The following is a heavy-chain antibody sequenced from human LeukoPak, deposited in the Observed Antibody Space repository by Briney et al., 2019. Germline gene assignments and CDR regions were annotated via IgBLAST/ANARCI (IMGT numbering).Heavy chain of an antibody. Sequence: GGSLRLSCAASGFTFSNYAMSWVRQAPGKGLEWVAVISYDGNNKDFADSVKGRFTISRDNSKNTLYLQMNSLRAEDTAVYYCARGNNVLMVTGCFGYWGQGTLVTVSS. CDR2: ISYDGNNK. CDR1: GFTFSNYA. D-gene: IGHD2-21*02. V-gene: IGHV3-30-3*01. J-gene: IGHJ4*02. CDR3: ARGNNVLMVTGCFGY.